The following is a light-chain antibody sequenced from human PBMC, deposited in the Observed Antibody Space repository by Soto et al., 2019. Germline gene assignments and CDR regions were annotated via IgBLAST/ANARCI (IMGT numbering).Light chain of an antibody. J-gene: IGKJ2*01. CDR2: WAS. CDR1: QSVLYSSNNKNY. V-gene: IGKV4-1*01. CDR3: QQYYSTPHT. Sequence: DIVMTQSPDSLAVSLGERATINCKSSQSVLYSSNNKNYLAWYQQKPRQPPKLLIYWASTRESGVPGRFSGSGSGTDFTLTISSLKAEDVAVYFCQQYYSTPHTFGQGTKLEIK.